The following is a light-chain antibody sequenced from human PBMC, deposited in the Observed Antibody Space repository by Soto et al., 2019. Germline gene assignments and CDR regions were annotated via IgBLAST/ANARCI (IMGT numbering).Light chain of an antibody. Sequence: QSVLTQPPSVSGAPGQRVTISCTGSSSNIGAGYDVHWYQQLPGTAPKLLIYGNSNRPSGVPDRFSGSKSGTSASLAITGLQAEDEADYDCQSYDSSMSGIRVFGGGTKLTVL. J-gene: IGLJ3*02. CDR2: GNS. CDR1: SSNIGAGYD. V-gene: IGLV1-40*01. CDR3: QSYDSSMSGIRV.